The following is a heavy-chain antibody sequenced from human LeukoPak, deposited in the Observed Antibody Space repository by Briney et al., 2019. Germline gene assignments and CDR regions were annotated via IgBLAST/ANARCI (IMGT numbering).Heavy chain of an antibody. CDR2: ISSSSSYI. CDR1: GFTFSSYS. D-gene: IGHD3-10*01. J-gene: IGHJ4*02. CDR3: ARVWFGEFDFDY. V-gene: IGHV3-21*01. Sequence: KPGGSLRLSCAASGFTFSSYSMNWVRQAPGKGLEWVSSISSSSSYIYYADSVKGRFTISRDNAKNSLYLQMNSLRAEDTAVYYCARVWFGEFDFDYWGQGTLVTVSS.